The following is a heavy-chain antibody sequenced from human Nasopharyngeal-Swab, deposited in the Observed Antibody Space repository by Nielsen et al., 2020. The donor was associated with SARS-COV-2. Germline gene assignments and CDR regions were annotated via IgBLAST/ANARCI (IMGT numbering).Heavy chain of an antibody. CDR2: IYYSGST. D-gene: IGHD6-6*01. CDR1: GGSISSYY. CDR3: ARCLEYSSSQDYYYYYMDV. J-gene: IGHJ6*03. V-gene: IGHV4-59*08. Sequence: SETLSLTCTVSGGSISSYYWSWIRQPPGKGLEWIGYIYYSGSTNYNPPLKSRVTISVDTSKNQFSLKLSSVTAADTAVYYCARCLEYSSSQDYYYYYMDVWGKGTTVTVSS.